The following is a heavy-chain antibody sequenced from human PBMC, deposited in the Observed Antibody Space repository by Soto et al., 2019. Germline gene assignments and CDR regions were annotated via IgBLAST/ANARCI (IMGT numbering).Heavy chain of an antibody. J-gene: IGHJ5*02. CDR1: GFTFSSYA. CDR3: ARGSSWPIDVFDP. V-gene: IGHV3-23*01. Sequence: EVQLLESGGGLVQPGGSLRLSCEASGFTFSSYAMSWVRQAPGKGLEWVSGISGSGGNTYYADSVKGRFTFSRANSKNTLYLQMNSLRAEDTAVYYCARGSSWPIDVFDPWGQGTLVTVSS. CDR2: ISGSGGNT. D-gene: IGHD6-13*01.